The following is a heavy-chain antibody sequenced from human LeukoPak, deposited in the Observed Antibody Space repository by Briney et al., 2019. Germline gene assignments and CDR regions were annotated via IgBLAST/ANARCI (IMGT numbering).Heavy chain of an antibody. CDR1: GYKFTDDY. Sequence: ASVKVSCKASGYKFTDDYMHWVRQAPGQGLEFMGWINPDSGFTNYAQKFKGRVTMTRDTSSSTAYLEVRRLTSDDTAVDCCAPPAKVYTSWWKVWGQGTLVTFSS. CDR3: APPAKVYTSWWKV. V-gene: IGHV1-2*02. CDR2: INPDSGFT. J-gene: IGHJ4*02. D-gene: IGHD3-16*01.